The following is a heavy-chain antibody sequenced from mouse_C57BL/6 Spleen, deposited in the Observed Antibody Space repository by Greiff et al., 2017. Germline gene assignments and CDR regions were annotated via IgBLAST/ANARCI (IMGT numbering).Heavy chain of an antibody. CDR2: IYPGSGNT. V-gene: IGHV1-76*01. J-gene: IGHJ1*03. CDR3: AGGYFDV. Sequence: QVQLKESGAELVRPGASVKLSCKASGYTFTDYYINWVKQRPGQGLEWIARIYPGSGNTYYNEKFKGKATLTAEKSSSTAYMQLSSLTSEDSAVYFCAGGYFDVWGTGTTVTVSS. CDR1: GYTFTDYY.